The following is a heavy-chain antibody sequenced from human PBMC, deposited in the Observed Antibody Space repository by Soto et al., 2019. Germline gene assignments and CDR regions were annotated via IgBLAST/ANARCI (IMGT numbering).Heavy chain of an antibody. D-gene: IGHD3-22*01. CDR3: ARDSYYYYSSGYYNFDY. CDR2: IIPIFGTA. CDR1: GGTFSSYA. V-gene: IGHV1-69*01. Sequence: QVQLVQSGAEVKKPGSSVKVSCKASGGTFSSYAISWVRQSPGQGLEWMGGIIPIFGTANYAQKSQGRVTITADESTSTAYMELSSLRSEDTAVYYCARDSYYYYSSGYYNFDYWGQGTLVTVSS. J-gene: IGHJ4*02.